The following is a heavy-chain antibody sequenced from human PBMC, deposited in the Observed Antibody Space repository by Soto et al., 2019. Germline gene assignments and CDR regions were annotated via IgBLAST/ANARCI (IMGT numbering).Heavy chain of an antibody. CDR3: ARDYFDSSDYTTNWFDP. Sequence: SDTLSLTCTVSGGSISSSSFHWGWIRQPPGKGLEWIGSIYYSGSTYYSPSLKSRVTISVDTSKNQFSLKLTSVTAADTALYYCARDYFDSSDYTTNWFDPWGQGTLVTVS. D-gene: IGHD3-22*01. CDR1: GGSISSSSFH. V-gene: IGHV4-39*01. J-gene: IGHJ5*02. CDR2: IYYSGST.